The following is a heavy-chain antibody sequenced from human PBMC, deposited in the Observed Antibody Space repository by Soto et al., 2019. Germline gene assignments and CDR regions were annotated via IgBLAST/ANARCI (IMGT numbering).Heavy chain of an antibody. Sequence: PGGSLRLSCGGSGFTFANFGMGWVRQAPGKGLYWVSGISSSGRRTCYADSVKGRFTISRDNSKSTLYLQMDSLRADDTAVYYCAREGRGSFDFWGRGTMVTVSS. CDR1: GFTFANFG. V-gene: IGHV3-23*01. D-gene: IGHD5-12*01. J-gene: IGHJ3*01. CDR3: AREGRGSFDF. CDR2: ISSSGRRT.